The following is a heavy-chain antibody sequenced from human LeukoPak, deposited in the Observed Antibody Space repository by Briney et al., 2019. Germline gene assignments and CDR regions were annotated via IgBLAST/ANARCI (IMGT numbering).Heavy chain of an antibody. CDR2: ISSSSSYT. CDR1: GFTFSSYS. CDR3: ARDQAKQGIVVVIGTNAPNYYGMDV. Sequence: GGSLRLSCAASGFTFSSYSMNWVRQAPGKGLEWVSAISSSSSYTYYADSVKGRFTISRDNAKNSLYLQMNSLRAEDTAVYYCARDQAKQGIVVVIGTNAPNYYGMDVWGQGTTVTVSS. V-gene: IGHV3-21*06. D-gene: IGHD2-15*01. J-gene: IGHJ6*02.